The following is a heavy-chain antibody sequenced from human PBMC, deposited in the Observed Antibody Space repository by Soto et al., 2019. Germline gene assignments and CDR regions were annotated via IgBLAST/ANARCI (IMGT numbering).Heavy chain of an antibody. D-gene: IGHD1-7*01. CDR1: GGSLSGYY. Sequence: SETLSLTCAVNGGSLSGYYWSWIRQSPGKGLEWIGEINHRGSSDYNPSLKSRVTISIDASKNHVTLELTSVTAADTAVYYCARSDNRNSLYGVDVWGQGTAVTAP. V-gene: IGHV4-34*01. J-gene: IGHJ6*02. CDR3: ARSDNRNSLYGVDV. CDR2: INHRGSS.